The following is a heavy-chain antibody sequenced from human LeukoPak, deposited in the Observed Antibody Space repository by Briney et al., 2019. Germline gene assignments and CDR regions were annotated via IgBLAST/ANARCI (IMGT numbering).Heavy chain of an antibody. J-gene: IGHJ4*02. V-gene: IGHV1-46*01. CDR2: INPSGGST. D-gene: IGHD6-13*01. CDR3: ARDQSSSWYVTPPYFDY. CDR1: GYTFTSYY. Sequence: VASVKVSCKASGYTFTSYYMHWVRQAPGQGLEWMGIINPSGGSTSYAQKFQGRVTMTRDTSTSTVYMELSSLRSEDTAVYCCARDQSSSWYVTPPYFDYWGQGTLVTVSS.